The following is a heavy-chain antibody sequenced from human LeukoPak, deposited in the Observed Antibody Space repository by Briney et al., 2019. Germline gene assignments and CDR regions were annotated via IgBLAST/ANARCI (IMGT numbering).Heavy chain of an antibody. V-gene: IGHV3-49*04. D-gene: IGHD6-13*01. CDR3: TRAAAAGTGPFDY. J-gene: IGHJ4*02. CDR1: GFTFGDYA. Sequence: GGSLRLSCTAPGFTFGDYAMSWVRQAPGKGVERGGFIRSKAYGGTTVYAASVKGRFTISRDDSKSIAYLQMNSLKTEDTAVYYCTRAAAAGTGPFDYWGQGTLVTVSS. CDR2: IRSKAYGGTT.